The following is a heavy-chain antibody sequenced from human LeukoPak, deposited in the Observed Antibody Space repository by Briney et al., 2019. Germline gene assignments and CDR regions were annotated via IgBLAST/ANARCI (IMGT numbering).Heavy chain of an antibody. CDR2: IYCSVSNRST. CDR3: ARHQAGGSFDY. J-gene: IGHJ4*02. D-gene: IGHD1-26*01. V-gene: IGHV4-59*08. Sequence: PSETLSLTCIVSGGSISGYYWSWIREPPGKGLEWSGYIYCSVSNRSTDYNPSLKNRLTISVDMSKNQFSLKLSSGNASDTALYYCARHQAGGSFDYWGQGTRVPVPS. CDR1: GGSISGYY.